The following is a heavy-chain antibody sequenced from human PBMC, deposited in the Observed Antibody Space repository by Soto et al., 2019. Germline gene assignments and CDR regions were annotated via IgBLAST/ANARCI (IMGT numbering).Heavy chain of an antibody. Sequence: PGESLKISCKGSGYSFTGYWIGWVRQMPGKGLEWMGIIYPGDSDTRYSPSFQGQVTISADKSISTAYLQWSSLKASDTAMYYCASGSRNVGYYYYYGMDVWGQGTTVTVSS. CDR3: ASGSRNVGYYYYYGMDV. V-gene: IGHV5-51*01. CDR2: IYPGDSDT. D-gene: IGHD1-26*01. J-gene: IGHJ6*02. CDR1: GYSFTGYW.